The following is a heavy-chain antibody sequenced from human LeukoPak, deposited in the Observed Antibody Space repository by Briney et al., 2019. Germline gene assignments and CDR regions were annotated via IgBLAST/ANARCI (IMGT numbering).Heavy chain of an antibody. J-gene: IGHJ3*02. V-gene: IGHV1-46*01. CDR2: INPSGGST. CDR3: ARGGYSGNDFAFDI. CDR1: GYTFTSQY. Sequence: ASVKVSCKASGYTFTSQYMHWVRQAPGQGLEWMGIINPSGGSTSYAQKFQGRVTINADKSTSTAYMELSSLRSEDTAVYYCARGGYSGNDFAFDIWGQGTMVTVSS. D-gene: IGHD5-12*01.